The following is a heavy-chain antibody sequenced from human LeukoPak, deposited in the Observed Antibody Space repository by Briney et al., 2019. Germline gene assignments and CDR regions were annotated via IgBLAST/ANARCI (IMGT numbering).Heavy chain of an antibody. J-gene: IGHJ4*02. CDR2: IYYSGST. CDR3: ARTIVVVTAIGGYFDY. CDR1: GGSISSGDYY. V-gene: IGHV4-61*08. Sequence: PSQTLSLTCTVSGGSISSGDYYWSWIRQPPGKGLEWIGYIYYSGSTNYNPSLKSRVTISVDTSKNQFSLKLSSVTAADTAVYYCARTIVVVTAIGGYFDYWGQGTLVTVSS. D-gene: IGHD2-21*02.